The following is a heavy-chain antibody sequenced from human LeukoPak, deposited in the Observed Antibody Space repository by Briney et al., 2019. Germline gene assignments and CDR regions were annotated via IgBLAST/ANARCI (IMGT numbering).Heavy chain of an antibody. CDR2: ISGSGGST. D-gene: IGHD3-9*01. Sequence: GGSLRLSCAASGFTFRSYAMSWVRQAPGKGLEWVSAISGSGGSTYYADSVKGRFTISRDNSKNTVYLQMNSLRAEDTAVYYCARPMDFDWLLSFDYWGQGTLVTVSS. J-gene: IGHJ4*02. CDR3: ARPMDFDWLLSFDY. V-gene: IGHV3-23*01. CDR1: GFTFRSYA.